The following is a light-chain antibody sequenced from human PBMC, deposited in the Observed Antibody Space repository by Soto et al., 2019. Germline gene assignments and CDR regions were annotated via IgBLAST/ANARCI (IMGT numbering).Light chain of an antibody. CDR1: QSVSSNY. Sequence: EIVLTQSPGTLSLSPGERATLSCRASQSVSSNYLAWYQQKPGQAPRLLIYGASSRATGIPDRFSGSGSGTDFTLTIRRLEPEDFAVYHCKQYGTSPRTFGQGTKVDIK. J-gene: IGKJ1*01. CDR3: KQYGTSPRT. CDR2: GAS. V-gene: IGKV3-20*01.